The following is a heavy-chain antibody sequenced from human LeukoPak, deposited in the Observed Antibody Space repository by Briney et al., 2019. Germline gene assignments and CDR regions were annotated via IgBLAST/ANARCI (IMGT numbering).Heavy chain of an antibody. V-gene: IGHV4-39*01. CDR2: IYYSGST. Sequence: SETLSLTCTVSGGSISSSSYYWGWIRQPPGKGLEWIGSIYYSGSTYYNPSLKSRVTISVDTSKNQFSLKLSSVTAADTAVYYCARGIVATKRKMTTVTQYYFDYWGQGTLVTVSS. CDR3: ARGIVATKRKMTTVTQYYFDY. J-gene: IGHJ4*02. CDR1: GGSISSSSYY. D-gene: IGHD5-12*01.